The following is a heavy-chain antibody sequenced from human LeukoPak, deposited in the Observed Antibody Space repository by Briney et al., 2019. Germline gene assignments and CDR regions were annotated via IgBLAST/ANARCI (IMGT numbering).Heavy chain of an antibody. D-gene: IGHD4-23*01. CDR3: ARGRWRIDY. CDR1: GGSISSYY. V-gene: IGHV4-59*01. J-gene: IGHJ4*02. Sequence: SETLSLTCSVSGGSISSYYWTWIRQPPGKGLEWIGYIYYSGSTNYNPSLKSRVTISVDTSKNQFSLKLTSVTAADTAVYYCARGRWRIDYWGQGTLVTVSS. CDR2: IYYSGST.